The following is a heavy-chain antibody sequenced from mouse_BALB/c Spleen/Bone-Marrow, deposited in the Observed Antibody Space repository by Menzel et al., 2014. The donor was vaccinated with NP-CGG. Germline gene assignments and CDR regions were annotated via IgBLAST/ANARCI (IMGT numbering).Heavy chain of an antibody. D-gene: IGHD2-1*01. CDR1: GFTFTDHY. J-gene: IGHJ2*01. CDR2: IRNKANGYTT. V-gene: IGHV7-3*02. Sequence: EVHLVESGGGLVQPGGFLRLSCATSGFTFTDHYVSWVRQPPGKALEWLGSIRNKANGYTTEYSASVKGRFTISRDNSQSIVYLQMNTLRAEDSATYCCARDYSYYFDYWGQGTTLTVSS. CDR3: ARDYSYYFDY.